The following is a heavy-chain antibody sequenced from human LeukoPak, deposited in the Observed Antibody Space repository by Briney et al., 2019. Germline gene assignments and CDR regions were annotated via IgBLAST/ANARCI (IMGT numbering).Heavy chain of an antibody. J-gene: IGHJ4*02. V-gene: IGHV1-18*04. CDR3: ARTQAYCSSTSCHAFDY. CDR2: ISAYNGNT. Sequence: ASVKVSCKASGYTFTGYYMHWVRQAPGQGLEWMGWISAYNGNTNYAQKLQGRVTMTTDTSTSTAYMELRSLRSDDTAVYYCARTQAYCSSTSCHAFDYWGQGTLVTVSS. CDR1: GYTFTGYY. D-gene: IGHD2-2*01.